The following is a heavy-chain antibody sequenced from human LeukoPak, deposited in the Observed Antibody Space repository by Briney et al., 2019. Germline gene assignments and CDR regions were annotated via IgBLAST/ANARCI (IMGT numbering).Heavy chain of an antibody. V-gene: IGHV3-23*01. D-gene: IGHD5-24*01. CDR2: ISGSGGST. CDR3: ARSRDGYNYLDY. Sequence: GGSLRLSCAASGFTFSSYAMSWVRQAPGKGLEWVSAISGSGGSTYFADSVKGRFTISRDNSKNTLYLQMNSLRAEDTAVYYCARSRDGYNYLDYWGQGTLVTVSS. CDR1: GFTFSSYA. J-gene: IGHJ4*02.